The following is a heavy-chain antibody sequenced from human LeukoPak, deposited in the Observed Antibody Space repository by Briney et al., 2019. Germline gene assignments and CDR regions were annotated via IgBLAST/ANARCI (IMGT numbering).Heavy chain of an antibody. D-gene: IGHD1-26*01. CDR1: GYTFTGYY. J-gene: IGHJ4*02. CDR2: INPNSGGT. V-gene: IGHV1-2*02. Sequence: SVKVSCKASGYTFTGYYMHWVRQAPGQGLEWMGWINPNSGGTNYAQKFQGRVTMTRDTSISTAYMELSGLRSDDTAVYYCARDQSDPIVGATLTLGYWGQGTLVTVSS. CDR3: ARDQSDPIVGATLTLGY.